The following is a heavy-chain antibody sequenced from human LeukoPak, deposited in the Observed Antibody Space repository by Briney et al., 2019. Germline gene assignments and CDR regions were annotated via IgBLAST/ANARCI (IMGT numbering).Heavy chain of an antibody. CDR3: AKERRWLPFDY. D-gene: IGHD5-24*01. J-gene: IGHJ4*02. CDR1: GFTFSSYG. Sequence: PGRSLRLSCAASGFTFSSYGMHWVRQAPGKGLEWVAVISYDGSNKYYADSVKGRFPISRDNSKNTLYLQMNSLRAEDTAVYYCAKERRWLPFDYWGQGTLVTVSS. V-gene: IGHV3-30*18. CDR2: ISYDGSNK.